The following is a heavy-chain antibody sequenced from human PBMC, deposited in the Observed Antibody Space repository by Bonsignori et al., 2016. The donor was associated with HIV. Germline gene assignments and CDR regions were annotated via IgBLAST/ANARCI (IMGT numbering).Heavy chain of an antibody. CDR1: GGSFSDYY. D-gene: IGHD1/OR15-1a*01. V-gene: IGHV4-34*01. CDR3: ATSHSNVGTTAPAY. J-gene: IGHJ4*02. Sequence: SETLSLTCAVYGGSFSDYYWSWIRQPPGKGLEWIGEINHSGSTNYNPSLRGRVTISVDTSKNQFSLKLTSVTAADTAVYYCATSHSNVGTTAPAYWGQGTLVTVSS. CDR2: INHSGST.